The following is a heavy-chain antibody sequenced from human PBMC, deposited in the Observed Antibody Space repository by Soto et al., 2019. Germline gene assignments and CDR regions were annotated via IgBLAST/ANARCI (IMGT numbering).Heavy chain of an antibody. CDR3: ARVYMYSISPTNWFDP. CDR1: GDSVSSGSYY. Sequence: PSETLSLTCTVSGDSVSSGSYYRRWSRQPPGQALEGIAYIYYSASTNYNPSLKSRVTISRDTSKNQFSLKLISVTAADTAVYYCARVYMYSISPTNWFDPWGQGTLVTVSS. CDR2: IYYSAST. V-gene: IGHV4-61*01. D-gene: IGHD6-13*01. J-gene: IGHJ5*02.